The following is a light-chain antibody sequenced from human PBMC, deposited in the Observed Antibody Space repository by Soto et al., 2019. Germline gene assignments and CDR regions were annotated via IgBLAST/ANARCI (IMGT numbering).Light chain of an antibody. J-gene: IGKJ1*01. Sequence: EIVLTQSPDTLSLSPGEGATLSCRASHGVDRNYLAWYQQKPDQAPRLVVYAASNRATGIPARCSGSGSGAYFTRTISRLEPDDFAVYYCPQYQRSPRTFGQGTRVDFK. CDR2: AAS. CDR3: PQYQRSPRT. V-gene: IGKV3-20*01. CDR1: HGVDRNY.